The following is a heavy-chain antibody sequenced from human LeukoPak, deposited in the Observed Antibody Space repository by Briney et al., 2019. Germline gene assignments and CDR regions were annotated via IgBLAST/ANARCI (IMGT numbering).Heavy chain of an antibody. CDR3: AGRYFDL. CDR2: IKQDGSEK. V-gene: IGHV3-7*03. J-gene: IGHJ2*01. Sequence: GSLRLSCAGSGFTINNYWMHWVRQAPGKGLEWVANIKQDGSEKYYVDSVKGRFTISRDNTKNSLYLQMNGLRAGDTAVYYCAGRYFDLWGRGTLVTVSS. CDR1: GFTINNYW.